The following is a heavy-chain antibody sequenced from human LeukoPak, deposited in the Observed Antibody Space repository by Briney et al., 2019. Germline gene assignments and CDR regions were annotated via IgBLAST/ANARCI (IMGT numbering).Heavy chain of an antibody. J-gene: IGHJ6*03. CDR3: ARDYPTKDYYYYMDV. CDR1: GFTFSSYS. D-gene: IGHD3-16*02. CDR2: ISSSSSTI. Sequence: GGSLRLSCAASGFTFSSYSMNWVRQAPGKGLEWVSYISSSSSTIYYADSVKGRFTISRDNAKNSLYLQMNSLRAEDTAVYYCARDYPTKDYYYYMDVRGKGTTVTVSS. V-gene: IGHV3-48*04.